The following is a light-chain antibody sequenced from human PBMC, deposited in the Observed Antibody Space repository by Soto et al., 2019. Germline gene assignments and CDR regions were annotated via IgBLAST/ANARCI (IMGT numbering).Light chain of an antibody. CDR2: GNS. V-gene: IGLV1-40*01. CDR1: SSNIGAGYD. J-gene: IGLJ1*01. Sequence: QPPSVSGAPGQRVTISCTGSSSNIGAGYDVHWYQQLPGTAPKLLIYGNSNRPSGVPDRFSGSKSGTSASLAITGLQAEDEADYYCQSYDSSLSAFYVFGTGTKVTVL. CDR3: QSYDSSLSAFYV.